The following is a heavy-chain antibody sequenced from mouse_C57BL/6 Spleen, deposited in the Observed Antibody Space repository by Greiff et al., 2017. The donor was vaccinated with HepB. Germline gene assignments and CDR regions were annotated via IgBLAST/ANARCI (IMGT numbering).Heavy chain of an antibody. V-gene: IGHV14-1*01. D-gene: IGHD1-1*01. CDR3: TRGTTVVADFDY. CDR1: GFNIKDYY. CDR2: IDPEDGDT. Sequence: VQLQQSGAELVRPGASVKLSCTASGFNIKDYYMHWVKQRPEQGLEWIGRIDPEDGDTEYAPKFQGKATMTADTSSNTAYLQLSSLTSEDTAVYYCTRGTTVVADFDYWGQGTTLTVSS. J-gene: IGHJ2*01.